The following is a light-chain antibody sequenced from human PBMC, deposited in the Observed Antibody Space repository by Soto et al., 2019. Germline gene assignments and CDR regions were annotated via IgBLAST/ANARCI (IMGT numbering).Light chain of an antibody. CDR1: QSVSSSY. V-gene: IGKV3-20*01. Sequence: EIVMTQSPATLSVSPGERATLSCRASQSVSSSYLAWYQQKPGQAPRLLIYGASSRATGIPDRFSGSGSGTDFTLTIDRPEPEDFAMYYCQQYSDSPPTFGQGTKV. J-gene: IGKJ1*01. CDR2: GAS. CDR3: QQYSDSPPT.